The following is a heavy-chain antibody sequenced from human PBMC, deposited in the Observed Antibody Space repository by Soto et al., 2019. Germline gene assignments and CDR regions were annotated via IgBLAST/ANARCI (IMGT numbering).Heavy chain of an antibody. D-gene: IGHD3-22*01. J-gene: IGHJ4*02. CDR1: GFTFSSYA. Sequence: EVQLLESGGGLVQPGGSLRLSCAASGFTFSSYAMSWVRQAPGKGLEWVSAISGSGGSTYYADSVKGRFTISRDNSKNTLYLQMNSLRAEDTAVYYCAKEPTYYYDSSGSDGDYWGQGTLVTVSS. CDR3: AKEPTYYYDSSGSDGDY. V-gene: IGHV3-23*01. CDR2: ISGSGGST.